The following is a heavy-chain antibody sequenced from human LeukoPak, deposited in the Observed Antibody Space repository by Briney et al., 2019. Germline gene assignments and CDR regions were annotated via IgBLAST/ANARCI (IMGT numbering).Heavy chain of an antibody. CDR3: ARDRTVYYGSGSLDAFDI. CDR1: GGSINSGGYY. V-gene: IGHV4-31*03. J-gene: IGHJ3*02. CDR2: IYYSGST. D-gene: IGHD3-10*01. Sequence: SETLPLTCTVSGGSINSGGYYWSWIRQHPGKGLEWIGYIYYSGSTYYNPSLKSRVTISVDTSKNQFSLKLSSVTAADTAVYYCARDRTVYYGSGSLDAFDIWGQGTMVTVSS.